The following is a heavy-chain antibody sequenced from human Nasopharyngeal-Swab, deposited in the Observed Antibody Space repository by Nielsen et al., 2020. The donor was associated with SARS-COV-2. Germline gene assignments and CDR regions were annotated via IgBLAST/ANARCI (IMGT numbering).Heavy chain of an antibody. J-gene: IGHJ6*02. V-gene: IGHV1-3*01. CDR2: INAGNGNT. D-gene: IGHD3-10*01. CDR3: ARERVSPGTYYYGSGSYYKLYYGMDV. Sequence: ASVKVSCKASGYTFTSYAMHWARQAPGQRLEWMGWINAGNGNTKYSQKFQGRVTITRDTSASTAYMELSSLRSEDTAVYYCARERVSPGTYYYGSGSYYKLYYGMDVWGQGTTVIVSS. CDR1: GYTFTSYA.